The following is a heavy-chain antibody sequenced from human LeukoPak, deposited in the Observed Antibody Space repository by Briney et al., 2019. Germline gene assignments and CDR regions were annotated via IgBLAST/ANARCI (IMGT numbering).Heavy chain of an antibody. V-gene: IGHV3-43D*03. Sequence: PGGSLRLSCAASGFTFDDYAMHWVRQAPGKGLEWVSLISWDGGSTYYADSVKGRFTISRDNSKNSLYLQMNSLRAEDTALYYCAKVHSSGYYLDYWGQGTLVTVSS. D-gene: IGHD3-22*01. CDR2: ISWDGGST. J-gene: IGHJ4*02. CDR3: AKVHSSGYYLDY. CDR1: GFTFDDYA.